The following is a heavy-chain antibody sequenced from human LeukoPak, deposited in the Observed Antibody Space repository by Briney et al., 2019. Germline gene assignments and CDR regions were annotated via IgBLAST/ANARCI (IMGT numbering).Heavy chain of an antibody. V-gene: IGHV5-51*01. J-gene: IGHJ4*02. CDR2: IYPGDSDT. Sequence: GESLKISCKGSGXSFTSYWIGWVRQMPGRGLEWMGIIYPGDSDTRYSPSFQGQVTISADKSISTAYLQWSSLKASDTAMYYCARLGRYSYGLIDYWGQGTLVTVSS. D-gene: IGHD5-18*01. CDR3: ARLGRYSYGLIDY. CDR1: GXSFTSYW.